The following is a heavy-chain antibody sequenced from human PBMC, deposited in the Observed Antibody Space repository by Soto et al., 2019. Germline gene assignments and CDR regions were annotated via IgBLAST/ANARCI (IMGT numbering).Heavy chain of an antibody. CDR3: AMFTRGQWLAPRFDY. D-gene: IGHD6-19*01. CDR2: ISGSGGST. J-gene: IGHJ4*02. V-gene: IGHV3-23*01. CDR1: GFTFSSYA. Sequence: GGSLRLSCAASGFTFSSYAMSWVRQAPGKGLEWVSAISGSGGSTYYADSVKGRFTISRDNSKNTLYLQMNSLRAEDTAVYYCAMFTRGQWLAPRFDYWGQGTLVTVSS.